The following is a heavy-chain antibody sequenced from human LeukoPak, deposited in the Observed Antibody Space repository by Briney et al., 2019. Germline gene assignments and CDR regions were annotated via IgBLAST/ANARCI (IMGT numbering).Heavy chain of an antibody. Sequence: PGGSLRLSCAASGFTFSSYSMNWVRQAPGKGLEWVSSISSSSSYIYYADPVKGRFTISRDNAKNSLYLQMNSLRAEDTAVYYCARSWPSEGYFDYWGQGTLVTVSS. CDR2: ISSSSSYI. D-gene: IGHD5-12*01. J-gene: IGHJ4*02. V-gene: IGHV3-21*01. CDR1: GFTFSSYS. CDR3: ARSWPSEGYFDY.